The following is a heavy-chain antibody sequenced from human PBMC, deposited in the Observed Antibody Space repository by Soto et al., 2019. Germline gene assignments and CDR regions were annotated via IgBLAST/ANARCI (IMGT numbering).Heavy chain of an antibody. CDR1: GFNFSNNY. CDR2: IYCGGRS. CDR3: ARDGIFTRSGEYYYCGMDV. Sequence: GSLRPPCAASGFNFSNNYISWVPQDPGEGMGWGSVIYCGGRSYYADSVQGRFTISQDNSKDKRFPQMDSHSTEGTDGYYCARDGIFTRSGEYYYCGMDVWGQGTMVTVSS. V-gene: IGHV3-53*01. D-gene: IGHD3-3*01. J-gene: IGHJ6*02.